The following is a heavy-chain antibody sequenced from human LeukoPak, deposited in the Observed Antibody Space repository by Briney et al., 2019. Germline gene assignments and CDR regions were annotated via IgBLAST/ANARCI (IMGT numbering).Heavy chain of an antibody. D-gene: IGHD2-8*01. J-gene: IGHJ4*02. CDR3: ARDFVQSNDGR. Sequence: GGSLRLSCAASGFTFSSYSMNWVCQAPGKGLEWVSYISSSSSTIYYADSVKGRFTISRDNAKNSLYLQMNSLRAEDTAVYYCARDFVQSNDGRWGQGTLVTVSS. V-gene: IGHV3-48*01. CDR2: ISSSSSTI. CDR1: GFTFSSYS.